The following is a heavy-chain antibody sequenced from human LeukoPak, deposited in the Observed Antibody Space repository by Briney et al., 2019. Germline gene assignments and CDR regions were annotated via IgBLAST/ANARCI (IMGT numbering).Heavy chain of an antibody. J-gene: IGHJ4*02. CDR3: ARDLGIAARPDVDY. V-gene: IGHV1-69*06. CDR2: IIPIFGTA. CDR1: GGTFSSYA. D-gene: IGHD6-6*01. Sequence: ASVKVSCKASGGTFSSYAISWVRQAPGQGLEWMGGIIPIFGTANYAQKFQGRVTITADKSTSTAYMELSSLRSEDTAVYYCARDLGIAARPDVDYWGQGTLVTVSS.